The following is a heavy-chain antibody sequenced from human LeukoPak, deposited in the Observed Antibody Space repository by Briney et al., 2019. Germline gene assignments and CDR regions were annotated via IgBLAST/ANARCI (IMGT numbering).Heavy chain of an antibody. CDR3: AKDPRLKIMIVVVTPFDY. J-gene: IGHJ4*02. Sequence: GGSLRLSCAASGFTFSSYAMSWVRQAPGKGLEWVSGISGSGGSTYYADSVKGRFTISRDNSKNTLYLQMNSLRAEDTAVYYCAKDPRLKIMIVVVTPFDYWGQGTLVTVSS. D-gene: IGHD3-22*01. CDR2: ISGSGGST. CDR1: GFTFSSYA. V-gene: IGHV3-23*01.